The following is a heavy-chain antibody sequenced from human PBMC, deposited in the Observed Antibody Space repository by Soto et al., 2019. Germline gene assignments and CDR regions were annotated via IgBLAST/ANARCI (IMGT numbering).Heavy chain of an antibody. J-gene: IGHJ4*02. Sequence: SETLSLACTVTGDSISSRCYYWGWIRQPPGKGLEWIGSIYYSQSTDNIPSLAGRVSMSIDTCKQQFSVKVTSVTAAATPLYFCARLRTLVVTQAGFDVWGPGSLVTVSS. CDR2: IYYSQST. D-gene: IGHD2-21*02. V-gene: IGHV4-39*01. CDR1: GDSISSRCYY. CDR3: ARLRTLVVTQAGFDV.